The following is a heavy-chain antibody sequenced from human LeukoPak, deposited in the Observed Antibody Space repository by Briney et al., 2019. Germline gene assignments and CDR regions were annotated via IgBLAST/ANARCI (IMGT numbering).Heavy chain of an antibody. V-gene: IGHV4-39*01. J-gene: IGHJ4*02. CDR1: GGSISSSSYY. Sequence: PSETLSLTCTVSGGSISSSSYYWGWIRQPPGKGLEWIGSIYYSGSTYYNPSLKSRVTISVDTSKNQSSLKLSSVTAADTAVYYCARLSQGLIIDYWGQGTLVTVSS. CDR2: IYYSGST. CDR3: ARLSQGLIIDY.